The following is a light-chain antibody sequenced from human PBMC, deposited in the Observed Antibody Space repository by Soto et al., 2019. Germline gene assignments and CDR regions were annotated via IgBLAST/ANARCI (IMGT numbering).Light chain of an antibody. CDR2: DVS. V-gene: IGLV2-14*01. J-gene: IGLJ3*02. Sequence: QSALTQPASVSGSPGQSITISCTGTSSDIGDYNYVSWYQQYPGKVPKLVIYDVSHRPSGVSNRFSGSKSGNTASLTISGLQVEDEADYYCSSSTTTTSLVVFGGGTKLTVL. CDR3: SSSTTTTSLVV. CDR1: SSDIGDYNY.